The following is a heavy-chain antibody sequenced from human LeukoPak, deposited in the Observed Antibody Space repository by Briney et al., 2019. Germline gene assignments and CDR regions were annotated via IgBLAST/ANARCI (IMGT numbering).Heavy chain of an antibody. V-gene: IGHV3-21*01. D-gene: IGHD3-3*01. CDR2: ISSSSSYI. CDR1: GFTFSSYS. J-gene: IGHJ4*02. Sequence: GGSLRLSCAASGFTFSSYSMNWVRQAPGKGLEWVSSISSSSSYIYYADSVKGRFTISRDNAKNSLYLQMNSLRAEDTAVYYCARGEGYDFWSGYLNWGQGTLVTVSS. CDR3: ARGEGYDFWSGYLN.